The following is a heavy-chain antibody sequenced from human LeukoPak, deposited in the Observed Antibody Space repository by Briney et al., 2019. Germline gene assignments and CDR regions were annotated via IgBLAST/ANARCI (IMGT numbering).Heavy chain of an antibody. CDR2: IYSGENT. Sequence: GGSLRLSCAASGFSFSDYYMSWVRQAPGKGVEWVSVIYSGENTYYADYVRGRFTISRDNSENTLYLQMSSLRADATAVYFCAREGSGYTYGYNDAFDLWGQGTMVTVSS. CDR3: AREGSGYTYGYNDAFDL. CDR1: GFSFSDYY. D-gene: IGHD5-18*01. V-gene: IGHV3-53*01. J-gene: IGHJ3*01.